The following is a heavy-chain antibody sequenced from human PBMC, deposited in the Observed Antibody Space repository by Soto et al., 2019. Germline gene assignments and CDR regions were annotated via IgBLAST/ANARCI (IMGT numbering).Heavy chain of an antibody. CDR1: GGSISSSNW. Sequence: SETLSLTCAVSGGSISSSNWWSWVRQPPGKGLEWIGEIYYSGNTYYNPSLQSRVTISVDTSKNQFSLKLTSATDADTAVYYCARRITRPERFDYWGQGALVTVSS. CDR3: ARRITRPERFDY. V-gene: IGHV4-4*02. J-gene: IGHJ4*02. D-gene: IGHD1-20*01. CDR2: IYYSGNT.